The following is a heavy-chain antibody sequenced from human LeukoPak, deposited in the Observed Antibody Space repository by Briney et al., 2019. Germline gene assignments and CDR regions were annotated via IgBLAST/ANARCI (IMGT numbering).Heavy chain of an antibody. Sequence: ASVKVSCKVSGYTLTELSMHWVRQAPGKGLEWMGGFDPEDGETIYAQKFQGRVTMTEDTSTDTAYMELSRLRSDDTAVYYCARGLVGAATFDYWGQGTLVTVSS. V-gene: IGHV1-24*01. CDR2: FDPEDGET. J-gene: IGHJ4*02. CDR1: GYTLTELS. D-gene: IGHD1-26*01. CDR3: ARGLVGAATFDY.